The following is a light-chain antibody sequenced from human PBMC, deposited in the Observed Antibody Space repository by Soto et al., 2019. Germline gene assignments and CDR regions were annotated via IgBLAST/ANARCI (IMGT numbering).Light chain of an antibody. CDR3: QQYNSYSWT. J-gene: IGKJ1*01. Sequence: DIQMTRSPSTLSASVGDRLTITYRASQSISSWLAWYQQKPGKAPKLLIYKASSLESGVPSRFSGSGSGTEFTLTISSLQPDDFATYYCQQYNSYSWTFGQGTKVDIK. V-gene: IGKV1-5*03. CDR1: QSISSW. CDR2: KAS.